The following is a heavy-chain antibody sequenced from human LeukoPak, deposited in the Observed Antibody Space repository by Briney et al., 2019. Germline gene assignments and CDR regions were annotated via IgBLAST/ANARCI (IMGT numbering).Heavy chain of an antibody. D-gene: IGHD4-17*01. V-gene: IGHV3-48*04. CDR2: ISSSSSTI. Sequence: GDSLRLSCAASGFTFSSYSMNWVRQAPGKGLEWVSYISSSSSTIYYADSVKGRFTISRDNAKNSLYLQMNSLRAEDTAVYYCARDKRTTVTNYYYGMDVWGQGTTVTVSS. CDR3: ARDKRTTVTNYYYGMDV. J-gene: IGHJ6*02. CDR1: GFTFSSYS.